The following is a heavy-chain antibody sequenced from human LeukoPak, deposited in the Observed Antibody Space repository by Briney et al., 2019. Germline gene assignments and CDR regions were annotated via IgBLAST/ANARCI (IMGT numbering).Heavy chain of an antibody. D-gene: IGHD6-19*01. CDR3: ARGWDRQWLVRDYYFDY. CDR2: ISSSSSYI. CDR1: GFTFSSYS. Sequence: GGSLRLSCAASGFTFSSYSMNWVRQAPGKGLEWVSSISSSSSYIYYADSVKGRFTISRDNAKNSLYLQMNSLRAEDTAVYYCARGWDRQWLVRDYYFDYWGQGTLVTVS. J-gene: IGHJ4*02. V-gene: IGHV3-21*01.